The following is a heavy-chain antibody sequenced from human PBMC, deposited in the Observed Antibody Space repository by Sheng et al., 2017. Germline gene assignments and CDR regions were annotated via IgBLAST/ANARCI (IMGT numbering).Heavy chain of an antibody. CDR1: GGSISSSSYY. CDR2: IYYSGST. V-gene: IGHV4-39*07. Sequence: QLQLQESGPGLVKPSETLSLTCTVSGGSISSSSYYWGWIRQPPGKGLEWIGSIYYSGSTYYNPSLKSRVTISVDTSKNQFSLKLSSVTAADTAVYYCARYYYDSSGYWYFDLWGLAPWSLSP. CDR3: ARYYYDSSGYWYFDL. D-gene: IGHD3-22*01. J-gene: IGHJ2*01.